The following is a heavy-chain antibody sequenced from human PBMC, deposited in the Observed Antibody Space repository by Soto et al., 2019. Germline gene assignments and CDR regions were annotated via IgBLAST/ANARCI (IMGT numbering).Heavy chain of an antibody. J-gene: IGHJ5*02. D-gene: IGHD2-2*01. V-gene: IGHV4-59*12. CDR3: ARVRGNQLLGWFDP. CDR2: IYHTGYT. Sequence: PSETLSLTCNVSGGSISTSYWTWIRQPPGKGLEWIGYIYHTGYTHYNPSLRSRVTMSIDTSKKQFSLRLTSVTAADTAVYYCARVRGNQLLGWFDPWGQGTLVTVSS. CDR1: GGSISTSY.